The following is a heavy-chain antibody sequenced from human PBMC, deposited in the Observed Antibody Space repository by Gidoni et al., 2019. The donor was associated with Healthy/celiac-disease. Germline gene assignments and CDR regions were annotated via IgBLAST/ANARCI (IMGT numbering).Heavy chain of an antibody. J-gene: IGHJ4*02. D-gene: IGHD6-6*01. CDR3: AREKRYSSSSAFDY. V-gene: IGHV3-33*01. CDR2: IWYDGSNK. CDR1: GFTFSSYG. Sequence: QVQLVASGGGVVQPGRSLRLSSPGSGFTFSSYGMHWVRQAPGKGLEWVAVIWYDGSNKYYADSVKGRFTISRDNSKNTLYLQMNSLRAEDTAVYYCAREKRYSSSSAFDYWGQGTLVTVSS.